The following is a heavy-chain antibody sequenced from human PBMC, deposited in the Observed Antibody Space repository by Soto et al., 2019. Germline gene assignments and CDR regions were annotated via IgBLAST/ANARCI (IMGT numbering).Heavy chain of an antibody. J-gene: IGHJ4*02. Sequence: QVQLVQSGGEVKMPGASVKVSCKASGYTFTSYHITWVRQAPGQGLEWMGWISAYNGNTNYAQNFQGRVSMTTDSSTTTAYMELRNLRSDDTAVYYCARRTSSAWYVCGYWGLGTLVTVSS. V-gene: IGHV1-18*01. D-gene: IGHD6-19*01. CDR3: ARRTSSAWYVCGY. CDR1: GYTFTSYH. CDR2: ISAYNGNT.